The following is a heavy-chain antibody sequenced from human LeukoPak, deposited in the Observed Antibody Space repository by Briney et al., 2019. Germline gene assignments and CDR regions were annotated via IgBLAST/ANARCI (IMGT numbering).Heavy chain of an antibody. D-gene: IGHD2-15*01. V-gene: IGHV4-31*03. J-gene: IGHJ6*02. CDR3: AREGPGGIVVVVDLYYGMDV. CDR2: IYYSGST. Sequence: RSSETLSLTCTVSGGSISSGGYYWSWIRQHPGKGLEWIGYIYYSGSTYYNPSLKSRVTISVDTSKNQFSLKLSSVTAADTAVYYCAREGPGGIVVVVDLYYGMDVWGQGTTVTVSS. CDR1: GGSISSGGYY.